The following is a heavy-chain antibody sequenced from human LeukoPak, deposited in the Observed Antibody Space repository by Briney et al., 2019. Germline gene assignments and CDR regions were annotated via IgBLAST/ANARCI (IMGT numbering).Heavy chain of an antibody. V-gene: IGHV1-69*06. CDR1: GGTFSSYA. J-gene: IGHJ4*02. CDR2: IIPIFGTA. Sequence: ASVKVSCKASGGTFSSYAISWVRQAPGQGLEWMGGIIPIFGTANYAQKFQGRVTITADKSTSTAYMELSSLRSEDTAVYYCARVGSSSEGVEDYWGQGTLVTVSS. D-gene: IGHD6-13*01. CDR3: ARVGSSSEGVEDY.